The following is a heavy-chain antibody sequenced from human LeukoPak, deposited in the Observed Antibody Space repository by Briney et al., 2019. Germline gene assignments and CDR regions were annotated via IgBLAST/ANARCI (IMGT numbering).Heavy chain of an antibody. CDR1: GYTLTELS. CDR2: FDPEDGET. Sequence: ASVKVSCKVSGYTLTELSMHWVRQAPGKGLEWMGGFDPEDGETIYAQKFQGRVTMTEDTSTDTAYMELSSLRSEDTAVYFCARDDFPGSQLGIGSSFDYWGQGTLVTVSS. D-gene: IGHD7-27*01. J-gene: IGHJ4*02. V-gene: IGHV1-24*01. CDR3: ARDDFPGSQLGIGSSFDY.